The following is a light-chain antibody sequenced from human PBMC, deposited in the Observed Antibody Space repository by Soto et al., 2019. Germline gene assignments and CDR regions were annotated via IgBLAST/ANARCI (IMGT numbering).Light chain of an antibody. Sequence: EIVLTQSPGTLPMSAGERAILSCRTSQSIPNTYVAWYQQQPGQAPRLLISDTSNRATGIPDRFIGSGSGTDFTLTISRLEPEDFAVFYCQQYGNSEIIFGQGTRLEIK. V-gene: IGKV3-20*01. CDR3: QQYGNSEII. CDR2: DTS. CDR1: QSIPNTY. J-gene: IGKJ5*01.